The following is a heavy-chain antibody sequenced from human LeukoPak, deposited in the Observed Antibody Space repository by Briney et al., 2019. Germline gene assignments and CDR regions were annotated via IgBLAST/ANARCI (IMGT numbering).Heavy chain of an antibody. Sequence: GGSLRLSCAASGFTFSRYSMHWVRQAPGKGLEWVAVIPNEGSNKYYADSVKGRFTISRDNSKNTLYLQMNSLRAEDTAVYYCARDPYFDSSGYYDDCNYALDVWGQGTTVTVSS. D-gene: IGHD3-22*01. CDR1: GFTFSRYS. J-gene: IGHJ6*02. V-gene: IGHV3-30-3*01. CDR2: IPNEGSNK. CDR3: ARDPYFDSSGYYDDCNYALDV.